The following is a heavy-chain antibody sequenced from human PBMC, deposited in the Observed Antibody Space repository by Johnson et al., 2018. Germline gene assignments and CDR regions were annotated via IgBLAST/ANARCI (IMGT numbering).Heavy chain of an antibody. CDR2: INHSGST. D-gene: IGHD3-16*01. Sequence: QVQLQQWGAGLLKPSETLSLTCAVYGGSFSGYYWSWIRQPPGKGLEWIGEINHSGSTNYNPSLKSRVPISVDTPKNQFSLKLSSVTAAATAVYYWARGVWDYAYYYYYSMDVWGKGTTVTVSS. CDR3: ARGVWDYAYYYYYSMDV. J-gene: IGHJ6*03. CDR1: GGSFSGYY. V-gene: IGHV4-34*01.